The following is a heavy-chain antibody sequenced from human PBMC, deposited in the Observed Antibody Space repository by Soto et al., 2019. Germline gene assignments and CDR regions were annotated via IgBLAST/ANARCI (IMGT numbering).Heavy chain of an antibody. CDR1: GYTFTGYY. J-gene: IGHJ6*02. Sequence: GASVKVSCKASGYTFTGYYMHWVRQAPGQGLEWMGWINPNSGGTNYAQKFQGWVTMTRDTSISTAYMELSRLRSDDTDVYYCARGTDGITMEGPGMDVWGQGTTVTVSS. CDR2: INPNSGGT. V-gene: IGHV1-2*04. D-gene: IGHD3-10*01. CDR3: ARGTDGITMEGPGMDV.